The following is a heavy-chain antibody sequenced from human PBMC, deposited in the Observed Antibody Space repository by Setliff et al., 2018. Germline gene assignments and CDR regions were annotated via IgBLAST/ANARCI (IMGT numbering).Heavy chain of an antibody. CDR2: ITPIFETA. Sequence: MISCKASGGTFSGYAFSWVRQAPGQGLEWMGGITPIFETAHYAEKFQGRVTITADKSTSTVHMELSSLISADSAVYFCARDSVTLAQLERRGGWHYFRMDVWGQGTTGTVSS. V-gene: IGHV1-69*06. J-gene: IGHJ6*02. D-gene: IGHD1-1*01. CDR3: ARDSVTLAQLERRGGWHYFRMDV. CDR1: GGTFSGYA.